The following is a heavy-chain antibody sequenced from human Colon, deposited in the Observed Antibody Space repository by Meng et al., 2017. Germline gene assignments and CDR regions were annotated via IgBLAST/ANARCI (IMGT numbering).Heavy chain of an antibody. CDR1: GFTFDDYA. CDR3: AKDYSSSGNYFDY. CDR2: ISWNSGSI. Sequence: SLKIPCATSGFTFDDYAMTWVRQAPGKGLEWVSGISWNSGSISYSDSVKGRFTISRDNAQNSLYLQMNSLRAEDMALYYCAKDYSSSGNYFDYWGQGTLVTVSS. V-gene: IGHV3-9*03. D-gene: IGHD6-13*01. J-gene: IGHJ4*02.